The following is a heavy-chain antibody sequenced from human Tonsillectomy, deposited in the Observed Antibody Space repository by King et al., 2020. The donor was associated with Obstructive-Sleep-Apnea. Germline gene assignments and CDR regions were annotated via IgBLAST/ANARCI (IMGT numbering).Heavy chain of an antibody. CDR3: ARRLGWLQTNRHWYFDL. Sequence: QLQESGPGLVKPSETLSLTCTVSGASISSYYWSWIRQPPGKGLEWIGYIYYSGSTNYNPSLKSRVTISVDASKNQFSLKLSSVTAADTAVYYCARRLGWLQTNRHWYFDLWGRGTLVTVSS. V-gene: IGHV4-59*08. CDR1: GASISSYY. D-gene: IGHD5-24*01. CDR2: IYYSGST. J-gene: IGHJ2*01.